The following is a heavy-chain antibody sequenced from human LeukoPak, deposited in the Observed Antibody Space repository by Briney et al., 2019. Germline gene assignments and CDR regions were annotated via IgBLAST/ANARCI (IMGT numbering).Heavy chain of an antibody. Sequence: PGGSLRLSCAVSGITLSNYGMSWVRQAPGKGLEWVAGISGSGGGRNYADSVRGRFTISRDNSKNTLYLQMNSLRAEDTAVYFCAKRGVVIRVILVGFHREANYFDSWGQGALVTVSS. CDR1: GITLSNYG. CDR2: ISGSGGGR. CDR3: AKRGVVIRVILVGFHREANYFDS. D-gene: IGHD3-10*01. J-gene: IGHJ4*02. V-gene: IGHV3-23*01.